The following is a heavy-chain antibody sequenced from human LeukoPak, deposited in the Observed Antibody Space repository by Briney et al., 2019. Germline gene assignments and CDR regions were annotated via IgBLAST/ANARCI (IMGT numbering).Heavy chain of an antibody. D-gene: IGHD1-1*01. CDR3: AREWPQSWNPGDYMDV. V-gene: IGHV3-74*01. J-gene: IGHJ6*03. CDR1: GFTFSSYW. Sequence: QPGGSLRLSCAASGFTFSSYWMHWVRQAPGKGLVWVSRINTDGSSTSYADSVKGRFTISRDNAKNTLYLQMNSLRADDTAVYYCAREWPQSWNPGDYMDVWGKGTTVTVSS. CDR2: INTDGSST.